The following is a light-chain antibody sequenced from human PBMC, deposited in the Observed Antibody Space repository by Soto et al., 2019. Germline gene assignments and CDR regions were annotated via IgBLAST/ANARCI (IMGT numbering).Light chain of an antibody. J-gene: IGKJ1*01. CDR1: QSVSSD. CDR2: GAS. V-gene: IGKV3-15*01. Sequence: ETVMTQSPATVSVSPGERATLSCRASQSVSSDLAWYQQKPGQAPRLLIYGASTRATGIPARFSGSRSGTEFTLTINSLQSEDFAVYYCQQYNTWPRTFGQGTKVDIK. CDR3: QQYNTWPRT.